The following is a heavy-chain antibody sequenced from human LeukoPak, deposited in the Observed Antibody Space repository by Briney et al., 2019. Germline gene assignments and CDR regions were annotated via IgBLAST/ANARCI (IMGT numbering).Heavy chain of an antibody. CDR2: IYDSGNT. J-gene: IGHJ5*02. V-gene: IGHV4-4*07. Sequence: SETLSLTCTVSGGSIKNYFWNWIRQPAGEGLEWIGRIYDSGNTNYNPSLKSRIIMSVDTSKNQFSLKLSSVTAADTAVYYCARDSGPRSANWFDPWGQGTLVTVSS. CDR1: GGSIKNYF. D-gene: IGHD6-25*01. CDR3: ARDSGPRSANWFDP.